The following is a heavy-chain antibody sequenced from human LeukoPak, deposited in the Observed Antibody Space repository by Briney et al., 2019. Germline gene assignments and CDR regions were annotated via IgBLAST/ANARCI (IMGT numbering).Heavy chain of an antibody. CDR3: ARRSDDYDISAYYH. D-gene: IGHD3-22*01. CDR2: VNPKSGNT. Sequence: GVSVKVSCKASRYTFTGSYMHWVRQAPGQGLEWMGWVNPKSGNTGYAQMFQGRITNTMDPSISAASMELSRLRSEDTAVYCCARRSDDYDISAYYHGGEGTLVTVSS. CDR1: RYTFTGSY. J-gene: IGHJ4*02. V-gene: IGHV1-2*02.